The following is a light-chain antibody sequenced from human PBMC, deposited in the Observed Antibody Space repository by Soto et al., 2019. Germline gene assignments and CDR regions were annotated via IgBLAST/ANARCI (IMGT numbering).Light chain of an antibody. CDR2: GAS. V-gene: IGKV3-15*01. Sequence: EILMTQSPATLSVSPGERATVSCRASQSVSSNLAWYQQKPGQAPRLLIYGASTRATGIPARFSGSGSGTEFTLTISSLQSEGFAVYYCQQYSNWPSWTFGQGTKVDIK. CDR1: QSVSSN. J-gene: IGKJ1*01. CDR3: QQYSNWPSWT.